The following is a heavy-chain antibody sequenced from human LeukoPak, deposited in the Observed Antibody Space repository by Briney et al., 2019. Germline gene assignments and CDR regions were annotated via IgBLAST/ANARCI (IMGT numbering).Heavy chain of an antibody. D-gene: IGHD2-15*01. Sequence: SETLSLTCTVSVGSISFSSWSWFRLPPGKGLEWIGSISYTGSTNYIPSLKSRVTMSLDTSKNQFSLRLSSVTAADTAVYYCARLDVAAATPTAFDYWGQGTLVTVSS. CDR1: VGSISFSS. CDR2: ISYTGST. CDR3: ARLDVAAATPTAFDY. V-gene: IGHV4-59*01. J-gene: IGHJ4*02.